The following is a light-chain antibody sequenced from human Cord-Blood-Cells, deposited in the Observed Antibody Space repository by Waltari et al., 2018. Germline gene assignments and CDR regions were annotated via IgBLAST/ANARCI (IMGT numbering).Light chain of an antibody. CDR2: EVS. V-gene: IGLV2-8*01. CDR1: SSDVGGYNY. CDR3: SSYAGSNNLG. Sequence: QSALTQPPSASGSPGQSVTISCTGTSSDVGGYNYVSWYQQHPGKTHKLVIYEVSKRPSGVPDRFSGSKAGNTASLTVSGLQAEDEAEYYGSSYAGSNNLGFGGGTKLTVL. J-gene: IGLJ3*02.